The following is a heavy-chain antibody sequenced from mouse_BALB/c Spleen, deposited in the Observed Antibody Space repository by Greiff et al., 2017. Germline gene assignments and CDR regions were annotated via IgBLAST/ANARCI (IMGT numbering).Heavy chain of an antibody. CDR1: GFNIKDYY. D-gene: IGHD1-1*01. CDR2: IDPENGNT. J-gene: IGHJ3*01. CDR3: AREGSSRGFAY. V-gene: IGHV14-1*02. Sequence: VQLKESGAELVRPGALVKLSCKASGFNIKDYYMHWVKQRPEQGLEWIGWIDPENGNTIYDPKFQGKASITADTSSNTAYLQLSSLTSEDTAVYYCAREGSSRGFAYWGQGTLVTVSA.